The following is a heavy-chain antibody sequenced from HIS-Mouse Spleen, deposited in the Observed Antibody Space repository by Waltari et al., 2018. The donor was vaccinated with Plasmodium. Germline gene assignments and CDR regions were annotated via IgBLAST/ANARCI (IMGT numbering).Heavy chain of an antibody. CDR2: IYYSGST. J-gene: IGHJ3*02. CDR1: ISSYY. CDR3: ARDCSSTSCLDAFDI. V-gene: IGHV4-59*01. D-gene: IGHD2-2*01. Sequence: QVQLQESGPGLVQPSETLTSISSYYWSWIRQPPGKGLEWIGYIYYSGSTNYNPSLKSRVTISVDTSKNQFSLKLSSVTAADTAVYYCARDCSSTSCLDAFDIWGQGTMVTVSS.